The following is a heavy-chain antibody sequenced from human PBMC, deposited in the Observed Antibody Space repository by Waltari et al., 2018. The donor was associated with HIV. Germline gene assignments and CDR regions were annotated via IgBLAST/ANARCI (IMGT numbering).Heavy chain of an antibody. CDR1: GDSVPSASAT. J-gene: IGHJ6*01. Sequence: QVYLEQSGTGLVQPSHTIRLTCVISGDSVPSASATWHWIRQSPSRGLEWLGRTYHKAKLSTDLAEFVSGRIVITAVKENNHYSLCLSSVTSDDTAVYVGARDSFGLDFWGQGTQVIVSS. CDR3: ARDSFGLDF. V-gene: IGHV6-1*01. CDR2: TYHKAKLST.